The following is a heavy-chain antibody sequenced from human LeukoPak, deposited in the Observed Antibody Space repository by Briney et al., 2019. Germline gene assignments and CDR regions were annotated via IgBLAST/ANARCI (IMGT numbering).Heavy chain of an antibody. CDR3: ARSGSGSTGGAFDT. CDR2: IYYSSSSST. J-gene: IGHJ3*02. V-gene: IGHV4-59*08. D-gene: IGHD3-10*01. CDR1: GFTFTNAW. Sequence: GSLRLSCAASGFTFTNAWMSWVRQAPGKGLEWIAYIYYSSSSSTNYNPSLYSRVTISVDTSKNQISLQLSSVTAADTAVYYCARSGSGSTGGAFDTWGQGTRVTVSS.